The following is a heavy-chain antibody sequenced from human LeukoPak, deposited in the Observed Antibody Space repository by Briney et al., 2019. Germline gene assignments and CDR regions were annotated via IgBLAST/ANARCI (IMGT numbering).Heavy chain of an antibody. CDR2: INSDGSST. CDR3: VRDRSGSSSVY. Sequence: TGGSLRLSCAASGSTFSSYWMHWVRQAPGKGLVWVSRINSDGSSTTYADSVKGRFTISRDNAKNTLYLQMNSLRAEDTAVYYCVRDRSGSSSVYWGQGTLVTVSS. CDR1: GSTFSSYW. J-gene: IGHJ4*02. D-gene: IGHD6-6*01. V-gene: IGHV3-74*01.